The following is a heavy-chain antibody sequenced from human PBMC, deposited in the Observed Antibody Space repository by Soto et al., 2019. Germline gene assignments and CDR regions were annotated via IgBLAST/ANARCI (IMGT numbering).Heavy chain of an antibody. D-gene: IGHD5-12*01. Sequence: LRLSCAASVFTFSLYGMHWVRQAPGKGLEWVAVIWNDGSEKNYADSVKGRFTLSGDSSKNTLYLEMNSLRVEDTAVYYCARVGHNGYDLDFDYWGQGTLVTVSS. CDR2: IWNDGSEK. CDR1: VFTFSLYG. V-gene: IGHV3-33*01. J-gene: IGHJ4*02. CDR3: ARVGHNGYDLDFDY.